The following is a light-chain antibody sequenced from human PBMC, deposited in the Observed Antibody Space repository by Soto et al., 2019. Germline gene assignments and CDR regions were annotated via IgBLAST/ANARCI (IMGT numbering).Light chain of an antibody. CDR3: QQIKSYPRT. CDR1: QSISSY. Sequence: DIQMPQSPSSLSASVGDRVTITCRASQSISSYLNWYQQKPGKPPKLLIYAESTLQSGVPSRFSGSGSGTRGTLTISSLEPEDFATYYCQQIKSYPRTFGGGTKVDIK. CDR2: AES. J-gene: IGKJ4*01. V-gene: IGKV1-39*01.